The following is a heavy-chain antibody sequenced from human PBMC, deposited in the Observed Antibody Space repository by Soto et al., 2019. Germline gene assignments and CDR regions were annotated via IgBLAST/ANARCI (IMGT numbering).Heavy chain of an antibody. V-gene: IGHV3-13*05. D-gene: IGHD6-13*01. CDR3: ARGYSSSWYAVDY. Sequence: EVQLVESGGGLVQPGGSLRLSCAASGFTFSSYDMHWVCQATGKGLEWVSAIGTAGDPYYPGSVKGRFTISRENAKNSLYLQMNSLRAGDTAVYYCARGYSSSWYAVDYWGQGTLVTVSS. J-gene: IGHJ4*02. CDR2: IGTAGDP. CDR1: GFTFSSYD.